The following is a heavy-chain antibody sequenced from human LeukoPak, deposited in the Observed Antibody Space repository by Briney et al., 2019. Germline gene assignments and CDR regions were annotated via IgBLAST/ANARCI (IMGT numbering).Heavy chain of an antibody. V-gene: IGHV4-61*01. CDR1: GGSVSSGSYY. CDR3: ARWLQHEDYFDY. CDR2: IYYSGST. J-gene: IGHJ4*02. Sequence: SETLSLTCTVSGGSVSSGSYYWSWIRQPPGKGLEWIGYIYYSGSTYYNPSLKSRVTISADTSKNQFSLKLSSVTAADTAVYYCARWLQHEDYFDYWGQGTLVTVSS. D-gene: IGHD5-24*01.